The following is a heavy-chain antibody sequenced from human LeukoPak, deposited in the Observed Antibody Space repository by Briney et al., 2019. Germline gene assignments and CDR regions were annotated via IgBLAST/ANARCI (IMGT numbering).Heavy chain of an antibody. J-gene: IGHJ4*02. CDR1: GGSISSYY. Sequence: SETLSLTCTVSGGSISSYYWSWIRQPPGKGLEWIGYIYYSGSTNYDPSLKSRVTISVDTSKNQFSLKLSSVTAADTAVYYCASPSAGSSSWYGFDYWGQGTLVTVSS. V-gene: IGHV4-59*01. CDR2: IYYSGST. D-gene: IGHD6-13*01. CDR3: ASPSAGSSSWYGFDY.